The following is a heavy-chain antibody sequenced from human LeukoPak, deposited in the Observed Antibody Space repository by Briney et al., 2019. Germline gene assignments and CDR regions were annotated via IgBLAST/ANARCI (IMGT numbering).Heavy chain of an antibody. J-gene: IGHJ4*02. D-gene: IGHD1-26*01. CDR1: GFTFSDYW. V-gene: IGHV3-7*01. CDR2: INQGGSDQ. CDR3: ARDLVGGSQFDY. Sequence: GGSLRLSCAASGFTFSDYWMSWVRQAPGKGPEWVANINQGGSDQYYVDSLKGRFTISRDNAKNLLFLQTNGLTAEDTAVYYCARDLVGGSQFDYWGQGTLVTVSS.